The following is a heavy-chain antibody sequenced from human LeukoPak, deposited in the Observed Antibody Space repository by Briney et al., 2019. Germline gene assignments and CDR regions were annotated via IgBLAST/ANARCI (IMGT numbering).Heavy chain of an antibody. CDR2: INPNSGGT. J-gene: IGHJ4*02. CDR3: ARDFGEVGSIAVAGTGY. D-gene: IGHD6-19*01. CDR1: GYTFSDYY. V-gene: IGHV1-2*02. Sequence: ASVKVSCKASGYTFSDYYMHWVRQAPGQGLEWMGWINPNSGGTNYAQKFQGRVTMTRDTSISTAYMELSRLRSDDTAVYYCARDFGEVGSIAVAGTGYWGQGTLVTVSS.